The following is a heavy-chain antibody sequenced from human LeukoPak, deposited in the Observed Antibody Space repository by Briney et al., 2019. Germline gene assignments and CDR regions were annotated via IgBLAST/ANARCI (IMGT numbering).Heavy chain of an antibody. Sequence: PGGSLRLSCAASGFTFSDYYMSWIRQAPGKGLELVSYVSSSGSTIYYADSVKGRFTISRDNAKNSLYLQMDSLRAEDTAVYYCARDKTHYYDSSGYSSWGQGTLVTVSS. CDR2: VSSSGSTI. J-gene: IGHJ4*02. D-gene: IGHD3-22*01. CDR1: GFTFSDYY. CDR3: ARDKTHYYDSSGYSS. V-gene: IGHV3-11*01.